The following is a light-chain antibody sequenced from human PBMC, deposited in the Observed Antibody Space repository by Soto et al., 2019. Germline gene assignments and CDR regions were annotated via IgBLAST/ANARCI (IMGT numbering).Light chain of an antibody. Sequence: QSALTQPASVSGSPGQSITISCTGTSSDVGGYNYVSWYQHHPGKAPKLMIFEVSNRPSGVSNRFSGSKSGNTASLTISGLQAEDEADYYCSSYTRSSTLVYVFGTGTRSPS. CDR3: SSYTRSSTLVYV. J-gene: IGLJ1*01. CDR2: EVS. V-gene: IGLV2-14*01. CDR1: SSDVGGYNY.